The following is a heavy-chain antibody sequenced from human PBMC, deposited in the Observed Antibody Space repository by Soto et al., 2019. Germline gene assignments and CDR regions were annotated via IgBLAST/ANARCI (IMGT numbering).Heavy chain of an antibody. CDR1: GFTFSSYA. J-gene: IGHJ4*02. V-gene: IGHV3-23*01. Sequence: EVQLLESGGGLVQPGGSLRLSCAASGFTFSSYAMSWVRQGPGKGLEWVSAISGSGGSAYYADSVKGRFTISRDNSKNTLHLQMNSLGAEDTAVYYCAKDFTHPFDYWGQGTLVTVSS. CDR2: ISGSGGSA. CDR3: AKDFTHPFDY.